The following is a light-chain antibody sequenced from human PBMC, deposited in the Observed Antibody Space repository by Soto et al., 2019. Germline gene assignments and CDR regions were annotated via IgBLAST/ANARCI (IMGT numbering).Light chain of an antibody. V-gene: IGLV2-8*01. J-gene: IGLJ7*01. CDR1: SSDVGGYNY. CDR2: EVS. Sequence: QSALTQPPSASGSPGQSVTISCTGTSSDVGGYNYVSWYQQHPGKAPKLMIYEVSKRPSGVPDRFSGSKSGNTASLTVSGLQAEGEAGYYCSPYAGSHNFGVGFGGGTQLTVL. CDR3: SPYAGSHNFGVG.